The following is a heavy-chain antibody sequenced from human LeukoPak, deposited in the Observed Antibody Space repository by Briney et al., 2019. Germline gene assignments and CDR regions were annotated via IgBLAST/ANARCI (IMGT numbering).Heavy chain of an antibody. CDR3: AKDRGY. J-gene: IGHJ4*02. CDR1: GFTLTTFA. Sequence: GGSLRLSCAASGFTLTTFAMIWVRQAPGKGLEWVSAISGSGGTTYYADSVKGRFTISRDNSKDTLYLQMNSLRAEDTAVYYCAKDRGYWGQGTLVTVSS. V-gene: IGHV3-23*01. CDR2: ISGSGGTT.